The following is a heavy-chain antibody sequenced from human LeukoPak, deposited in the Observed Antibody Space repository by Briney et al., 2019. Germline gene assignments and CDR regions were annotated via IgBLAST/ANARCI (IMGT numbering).Heavy chain of an antibody. D-gene: IGHD3-22*01. CDR1: GYTFTSYY. CDR3: ASLYYYDSSGYFGVGNDAFDI. V-gene: IGHV7-4-1*02. CDR2: INTNTGNP. J-gene: IGHJ3*02. Sequence: ASVKVSCKASGYTFTSYYIYWMRQAPGQGLEWMGWINTNTGNPTYAQGFTGRFVFSLDTSVSTAYLQISSLKAEDTAVYYCASLYYYDSSGYFGVGNDAFDIWGQGTMVTVSS.